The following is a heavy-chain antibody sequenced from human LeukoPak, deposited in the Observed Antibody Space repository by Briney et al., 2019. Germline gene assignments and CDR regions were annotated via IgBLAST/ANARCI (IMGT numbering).Heavy chain of an antibody. CDR2: ISYSGSP. CDR3: ARGGASSRYFDF. Sequence: SETLSLTCAVYGGSFSGDYWSWIRQPPGKGLQWIAFISYSGSPDYNPSLKSRVTISIDTSKNHFSLKLTSVTSADTAVYYCARGGASSRYFDFWGQGTLVTVSS. CDR1: GGSFSGDY. V-gene: IGHV4-59*01. J-gene: IGHJ4*02. D-gene: IGHD6-13*01.